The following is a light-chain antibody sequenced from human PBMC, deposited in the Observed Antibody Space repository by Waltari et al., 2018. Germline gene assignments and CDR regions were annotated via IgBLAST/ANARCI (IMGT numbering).Light chain of an antibody. V-gene: IGKV2-28*01. CDR2: LGS. CDR1: QSLLNSNGYNY. J-gene: IGKJ1*01. Sequence: IVVTQSPLSLSVPPGEPAPISCRSSQSLLNSNGYNYVDWYLQKPGQSPQHLIYLGSYRASGVPDRFRGSGSGTDFTLKISRVEAEDVGVYYCVQTLETPPWTFGQGTKVEIK. CDR3: VQTLETPPWT.